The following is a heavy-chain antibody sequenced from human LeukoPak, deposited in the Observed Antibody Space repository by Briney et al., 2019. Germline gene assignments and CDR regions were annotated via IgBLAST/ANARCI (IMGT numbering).Heavy chain of an antibody. CDR1: GFAFSSYT. J-gene: IGHJ4*02. Sequence: PGGSLRLSCAASGFAFSSYTMNWVRQAPGKGLEWVSSITSSSGYIFYADSVKGRFTISRDNANNSLYLQMNSLRAEDTAVYYCAREDAVAGYFDYWGQGTLVTVSS. CDR3: AREDAVAGYFDY. V-gene: IGHV3-21*01. D-gene: IGHD6-19*01. CDR2: ITSSSGYI.